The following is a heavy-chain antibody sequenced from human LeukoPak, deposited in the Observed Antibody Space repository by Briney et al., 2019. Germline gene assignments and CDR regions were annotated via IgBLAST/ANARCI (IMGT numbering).Heavy chain of an antibody. CDR3: ARGSGEDTAMVQPSY. V-gene: IGHV3-23*01. Sequence: PGGSLRLSCAASGFTFSNYAMSWDRQAPGKGLEWFSAITDSGGDTYYADSVKGRFTISRDNSKNTLYLQMNSLRAEDTAVYYCARGSGEDTAMVQPSYWGQGTLVTVSS. CDR2: ITDSGGDT. J-gene: IGHJ4*02. CDR1: GFTFSNYA. D-gene: IGHD5-18*01.